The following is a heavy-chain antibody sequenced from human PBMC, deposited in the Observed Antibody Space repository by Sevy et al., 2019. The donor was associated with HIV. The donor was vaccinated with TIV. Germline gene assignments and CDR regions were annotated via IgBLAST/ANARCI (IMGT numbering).Heavy chain of an antibody. CDR3: AKAWGSWSYYNTYWYFDL. CDR2: ISGSGGST. D-gene: IGHD3-10*01. J-gene: IGHJ2*01. V-gene: IGHV3-23*01. CDR1: GFTFSSYA. Sequence: GGSLRLSCAASGFTFSSYAMSWVRQAPGKGLEWVSAISGSGGSTYYADSVKGRFTISRDNSKNTLYLQMNSLRAEDTAVYYCAKAWGSWSYYNTYWYFDLWGRGTLVTVSS.